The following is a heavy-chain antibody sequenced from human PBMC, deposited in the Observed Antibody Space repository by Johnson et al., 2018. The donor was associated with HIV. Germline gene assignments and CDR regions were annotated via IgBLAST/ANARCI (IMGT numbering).Heavy chain of an antibody. CDR3: AKRDLITGTNSFDI. J-gene: IGHJ3*02. CDR1: GFTFSSYG. CDR2: IRYDGSNK. D-gene: IGHD1-7*01. V-gene: IGHV3-30*02. Sequence: VQLVESGGGVVQPGDSLRLSCAASGFTFSSYGMHWVRQAPGKGLEWVAFIRYDGSNKYYGDSVKGRFTISRDNSKNTLYLQMNSLRAEDTAVYYCAKRDLITGTNSFDIWGQGTMVTVSS.